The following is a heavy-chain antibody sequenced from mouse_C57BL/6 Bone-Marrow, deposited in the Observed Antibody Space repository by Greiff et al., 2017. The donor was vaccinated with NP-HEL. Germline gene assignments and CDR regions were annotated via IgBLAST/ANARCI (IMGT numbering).Heavy chain of an antibody. CDR1: GYTFTEYT. CDR3: ARHEYRVITTVENYFDY. V-gene: IGHV1-62-2*01. Sequence: QVQLQQSGAELVKPGASVKLSCKASGYTFTEYTIHWVKQRSGQGLEWIGWFYPGSGSIKYNEKFKDKATLTADKSSSTVYMELSRLTSEDSAVYFCARHEYRVITTVENYFDYWGQGTTLTVSS. CDR2: FYPGSGSI. J-gene: IGHJ2*01. D-gene: IGHD1-1*01.